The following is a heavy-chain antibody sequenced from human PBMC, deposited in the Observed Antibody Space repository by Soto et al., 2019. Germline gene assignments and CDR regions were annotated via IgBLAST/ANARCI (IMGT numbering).Heavy chain of an antibody. CDR3: AKGFTSTWTGDFDY. D-gene: IGHD6-13*01. V-gene: IGHV3-30*18. J-gene: IGHJ4*02. CDR1: GFSFSSYG. CDR2: ISYDGSDK. Sequence: QVQLVESGGGVVQPGRSLRLSCAASGFSFSSYGMHWVRQAPGKGLEWVTVISYDGSDKYYADSVKGRFTISRDNSKNTLYLQMNSLRVEDTAVYYCAKGFTSTWTGDFDYWGQGTLVTVSS.